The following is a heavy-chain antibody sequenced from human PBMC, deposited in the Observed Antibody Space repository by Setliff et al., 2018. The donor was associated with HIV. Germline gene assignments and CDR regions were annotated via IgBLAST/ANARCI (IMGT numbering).Heavy chain of an antibody. CDR3: AREFGAGIRQIVAGEFYYMDV. Sequence: ASVKVSCRASGYTFTAYYLHWVRQAPGQGREWMGRINPNNGDTRYAQKFQGRVTMTRETSISTAYMELSRLRSDDTAVYYCAREFGAGIRQIVAGEFYYMDVWGKGTTVTVSS. CDR2: INPNNGDT. CDR1: GYTFTAYY. D-gene: IGHD5-12*01. V-gene: IGHV1-2*06. J-gene: IGHJ6*03.